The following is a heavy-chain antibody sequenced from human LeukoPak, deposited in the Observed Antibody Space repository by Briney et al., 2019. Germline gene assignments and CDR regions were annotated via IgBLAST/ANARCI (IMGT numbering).Heavy chain of an antibody. V-gene: IGHV3-23*01. CDR1: GFTFSSYA. D-gene: IGHD6-19*01. J-gene: IGHJ6*02. CDR3: AKEAVAGTDYYYYGMDV. CDR2: ISGSGGST. Sequence: GGSLRLSCAASGFTFSSYAMSWVRQAPGKGLEWVSAISGSGGSTYYADSVKGRFTISRDNSKNTLYLQMNSLRAEDTAVYYCAKEAVAGTDYYYYGMDVWAKGPRSPSP.